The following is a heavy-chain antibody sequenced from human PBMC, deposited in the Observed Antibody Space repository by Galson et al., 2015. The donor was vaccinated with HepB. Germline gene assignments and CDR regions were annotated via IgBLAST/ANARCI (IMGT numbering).Heavy chain of an antibody. Sequence: PALVKPTQPLTLTCTFSGFSLSTSGMCVSWIRQPPGKALEWLALIDWDDDKYYSTSLKTRLTISKDTSKNQVVLTMTNMDPVDTATYYCARARTPVVPAAISRGENWFDPWGQGTLVTVSS. V-gene: IGHV2-70*01. CDR1: GFSLSTSGMC. D-gene: IGHD2-2*02. J-gene: IGHJ5*02. CDR2: IDWDDDK. CDR3: ARARTPVVPAAISRGENWFDP.